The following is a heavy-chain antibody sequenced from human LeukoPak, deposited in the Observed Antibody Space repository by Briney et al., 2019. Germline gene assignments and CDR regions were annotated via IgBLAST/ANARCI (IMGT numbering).Heavy chain of an antibody. J-gene: IGHJ4*02. CDR1: GYSISSGYY. V-gene: IGHV4-38-2*02. D-gene: IGHD3-10*01. CDR2: IYHSGST. Sequence: SETLSLTCTVSGYSISSGYYWGWIRQPPGKGLEWIGSIYHSGSTYYNPSLKSRVTISVDTSKNQFSLKLSSVTAADTAVYYCARDAGITNYFDYWGQGTLVTVSS. CDR3: ARDAGITNYFDY.